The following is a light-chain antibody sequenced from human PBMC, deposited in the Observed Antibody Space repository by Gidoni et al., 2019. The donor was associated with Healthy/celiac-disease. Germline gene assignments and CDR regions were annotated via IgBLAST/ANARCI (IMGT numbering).Light chain of an antibody. CDR2: WAS. V-gene: IGKV4-1*01. J-gene: IGKJ4*01. Sequence: DIVMTPSPDSLAVSLGERATINCKSSQSVLYSSKNKNCLAWYQQKPGQPPKLLLYWASTRESGVPDRFSGSGSGTDFTLTISSLQAEDVAVYYCQQYYSTPLTFGGGTKVEIK. CDR1: QSVLYSSKNKNC. CDR3: QQYYSTPLT.